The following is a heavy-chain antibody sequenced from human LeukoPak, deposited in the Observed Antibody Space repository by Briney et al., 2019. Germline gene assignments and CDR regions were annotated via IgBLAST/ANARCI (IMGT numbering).Heavy chain of an antibody. D-gene: IGHD3-16*01. J-gene: IGHJ4*02. CDR2: IDWDDDK. V-gene: IGHV2-70*17. Sequence: SGPALVKPTQTLTLTCTFSGFSLTTSGMCVSWIRQPPGKALEWLARIDWDDDKFCSTSLKTRLTISKDTSKNQVVLTMTNMDTVDISTYYCARGRFYFDYWGQGTLVTVSS. CDR3: ARGRFYFDY. CDR1: GFSLTTSGMC.